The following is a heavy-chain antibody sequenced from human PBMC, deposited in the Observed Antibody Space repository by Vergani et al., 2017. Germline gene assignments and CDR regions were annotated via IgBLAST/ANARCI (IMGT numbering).Heavy chain of an antibody. CDR1: GFTFSSYA. D-gene: IGHD2-2*01. CDR3: VKDTVVVTCAIPDDXFDV. J-gene: IGHJ3*01. V-gene: IGHV3-23*01. Sequence: EVQLLESGGGLVQPGGSLRLSCAASGFTFSSYAMSWVRQAPGKGLEWVSVISGSGGSTYYADSVKGRFTISRDNSKNTLYLQMNSLRAEDTAVDYCVKDTVVVTCAIPDDXFDVWGQGTMVTVSS. CDR2: ISGSGGST.